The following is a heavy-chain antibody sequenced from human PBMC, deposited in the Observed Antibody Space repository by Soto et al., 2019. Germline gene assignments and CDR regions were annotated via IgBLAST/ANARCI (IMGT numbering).Heavy chain of an antibody. CDR2: IVPMFGSV. J-gene: IGHJ6*02. CDR3: VRGGYSYVPVNYGMDV. Sequence: QVQLVQSGAEVKKPGSSVKVFCKASGGTFSNYGISWVRQAPGQGLEWMGGIVPMFGSVKYAQNFQDRVTITADESTNTAYMELSSLRSEDTAVYYCVRGGYSYVPVNYGMDVWGQGTTVTVSS. V-gene: IGHV1-69*01. D-gene: IGHD5-18*01. CDR1: GGTFSNYG.